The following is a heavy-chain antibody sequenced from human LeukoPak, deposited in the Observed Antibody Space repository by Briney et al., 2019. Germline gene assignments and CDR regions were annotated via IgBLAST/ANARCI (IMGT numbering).Heavy chain of an antibody. D-gene: IGHD5-18*01. J-gene: IGHJ3*02. CDR2: IYYSGST. CDR1: GGSISSYY. Sequence: SETLSLTCTVSGGSISSYYWSWIRQPPGKGLEWIGYIYYSGSTNYNPSLKSRVTISVDTSKNQFSLKLSSVTAADTAVYYCARSVDTAMDDASDIWGQGTMVTVSS. CDR3: ARSVDTAMDDASDI. V-gene: IGHV4-59*01.